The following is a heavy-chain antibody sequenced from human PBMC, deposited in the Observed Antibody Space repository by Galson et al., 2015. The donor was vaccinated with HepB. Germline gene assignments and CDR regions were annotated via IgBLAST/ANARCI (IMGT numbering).Heavy chain of an antibody. V-gene: IGHV3-53*01. Sequence: SLRLSCAASGFTVTKNHMTWVRQAPGKGLEWLSIIYSVGTTYYADSVKGRFTIFRDNSKNTLYLQMNSLRAEDTAIYYCLGFPGYWGQGTLVTVSS. CDR3: LGFPGY. CDR2: IYSVGTT. J-gene: IGHJ4*02. CDR1: GFTVTKNH. D-gene: IGHD2-15*01.